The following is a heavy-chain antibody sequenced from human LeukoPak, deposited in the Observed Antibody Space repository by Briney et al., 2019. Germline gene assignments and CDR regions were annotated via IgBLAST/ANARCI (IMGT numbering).Heavy chain of an antibody. V-gene: IGHV4-31*03. CDR1: GGSISSGGYY. CDR3: ARALHYYDSSGNAFDI. D-gene: IGHD3-22*01. J-gene: IGHJ3*02. CDR2: IYYSGST. Sequence: SETLSHTCTVSGGSISSGGYYWSWIRQHPGKGLEWIGYIYYSGSTYYNPSLKSRVTISVDTSKNQFSLKLSSVTAADTAVYYCARALHYYDSSGNAFDIWGQGTMVTVSS.